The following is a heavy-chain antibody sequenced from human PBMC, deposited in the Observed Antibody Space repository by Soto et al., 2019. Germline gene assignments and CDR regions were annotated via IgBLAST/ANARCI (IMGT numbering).Heavy chain of an antibody. Sequence: SETLSLTCAVYGGSFSGYYWSWIRQPPGKGLEWIGEINHSGSTNYNPSLKSRVTISVDTSKNQFSLKLSSVTAADTAVYYCARGVRGGIVVVPAAMSSRKTRNWFDPWGQGTLVTVSS. J-gene: IGHJ5*02. V-gene: IGHV4-34*01. CDR2: INHSGST. CDR1: GGSFSGYY. D-gene: IGHD2-2*01. CDR3: ARGVRGGIVVVPAAMSSRKTRNWFDP.